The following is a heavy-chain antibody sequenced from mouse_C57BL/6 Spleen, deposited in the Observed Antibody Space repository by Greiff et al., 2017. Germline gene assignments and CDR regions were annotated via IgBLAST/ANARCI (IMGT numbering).Heavy chain of an antibody. CDR3: DGSDYGMGYAMDY. V-gene: IGHV2-6*03. Sequence: VQGVESGPGLVAPSQSLSITCTVSGFSLTSYGVHWVRQPPGKGLEWLVVIWSDGSTTYNSALKSRLSISKDNSKSQVFLKMNSLQTDDTAMYDSDGSDYGMGYAMDYWGQGTSVTVSS. J-gene: IGHJ4*01. CDR1: GFSLTSYG. CDR2: IWSDGST. D-gene: IGHD1-1*01.